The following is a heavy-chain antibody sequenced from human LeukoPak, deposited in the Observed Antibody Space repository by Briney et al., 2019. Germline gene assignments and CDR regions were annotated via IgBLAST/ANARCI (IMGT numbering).Heavy chain of an antibody. J-gene: IGHJ4*02. Sequence: GRSLRLSCAASGFTFGSYAMHWVRQAPGKGLEWVAVISYDGSNKYCADSVKGRCTISRDNSKNTLYLQMNSLRAEDTAVYYCAKEQHYDSGGYPFDYWGQGTLVTVSS. V-gene: IGHV3-30*18. D-gene: IGHD3-22*01. CDR2: ISYDGSNK. CDR1: GFTFGSYA. CDR3: AKEQHYDSGGYPFDY.